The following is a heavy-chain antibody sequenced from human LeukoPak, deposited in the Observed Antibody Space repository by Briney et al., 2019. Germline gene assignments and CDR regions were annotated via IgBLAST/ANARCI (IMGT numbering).Heavy chain of an antibody. D-gene: IGHD3-10*01. Sequence: ASVKVSCKASGYTFTSYGISWVRQAPGQGLEWMGWISAYNGNTNYAQKLQGRVTMTTDTSTSTAYVELRSLRSDDTAVYYCARGREEYYGSGSYLDYWGQGTLVTVSS. V-gene: IGHV1-18*01. CDR1: GYTFTSYG. J-gene: IGHJ4*02. CDR2: ISAYNGNT. CDR3: ARGREEYYGSGSYLDY.